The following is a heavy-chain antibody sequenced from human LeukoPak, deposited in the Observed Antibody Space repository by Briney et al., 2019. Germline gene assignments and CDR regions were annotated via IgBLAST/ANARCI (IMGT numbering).Heavy chain of an antibody. V-gene: IGHV3-23*01. J-gene: IGHJ6*03. D-gene: IGHD6-6*01. CDR1: GLTFSNYG. CDR3: AKEGPKSIAATGYYMDV. Sequence: PGGSLRLSCVASGLTFSNYGISWVRQAPGKGLEWVSAISSTGGTTYYADSVKGHFTISRDNSKNTVYPQMNSLSAEDTAVYYCAKEGPKSIAATGYYMDVWGKGTTVTISS. CDR2: ISSTGGTT.